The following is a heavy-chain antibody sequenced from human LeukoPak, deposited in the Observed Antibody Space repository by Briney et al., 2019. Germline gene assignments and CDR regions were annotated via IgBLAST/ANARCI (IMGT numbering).Heavy chain of an antibody. CDR2: ISTSKTYT. Sequence: ASVKVSCKASGYAFTTYGIIWVRQAPGQGLEWMGWISTSKTYTRYAQKVQGRATLTTDPSTSTAYLELTSLTSDDTAVYFCARASDTSWPCDFWGQGTRVTVSS. D-gene: IGHD2-2*01. J-gene: IGHJ4*02. CDR1: GYAFTTYG. V-gene: IGHV1-18*01. CDR3: ARASDTSWPCDF.